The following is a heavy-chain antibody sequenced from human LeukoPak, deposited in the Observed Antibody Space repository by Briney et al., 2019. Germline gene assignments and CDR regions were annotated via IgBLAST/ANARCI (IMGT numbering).Heavy chain of an antibody. CDR2: IYSGGRT. CDR3: VKGQWGEDY. J-gene: IGHJ4*02. V-gene: IGHV3-53*05. CDR1: GFTVSSKD. D-gene: IGHD3-16*01. Sequence: PGGSLRLSCAASGFTVSSKDMSWVRQAPGKGLEWVSLIYSGGRTNYADSVKGRLTISRDNSKNTLYLQMSSLRAEDTAVYYCVKGQWGEDYWGQGTLVTVSS.